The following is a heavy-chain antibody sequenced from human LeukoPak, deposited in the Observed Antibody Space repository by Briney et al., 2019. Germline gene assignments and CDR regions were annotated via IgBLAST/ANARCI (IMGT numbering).Heavy chain of an antibody. CDR1: GFNFSRNS. J-gene: IGHJ4*02. CDR3: AKDMWGGGYYDSGSYYGIDY. Sequence: GGSLRLSCAASGFNFSRNSMHWVRQAPGKGLEWVSLISWDGGSTDYADSVKGRFTISRDNSENSLHLQMNSLRPEDSALYYCAKDMWGGGYYDSGSYYGIDYWGQGTLVTVSS. V-gene: IGHV3-43D*03. D-gene: IGHD3-10*01. CDR2: ISWDGGST.